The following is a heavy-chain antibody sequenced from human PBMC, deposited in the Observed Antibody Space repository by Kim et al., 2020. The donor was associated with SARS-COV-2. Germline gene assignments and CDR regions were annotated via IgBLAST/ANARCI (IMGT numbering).Heavy chain of an antibody. CDR3: ARDSLGMTMDV. CDR2: VHSSGSS. Sequence: SETLSLTCAVSGASINIYYWSWVRQPPGKGLEWIGYVHSSGSSNYNPSLKSRVTISLDTSKNQFSLKVNSVTAADAAMYYCARDSLGMTMDVWGQGTTVT. V-gene: IGHV4-59*13. CDR1: GASINIYY. D-gene: IGHD3-16*01. J-gene: IGHJ6*02.